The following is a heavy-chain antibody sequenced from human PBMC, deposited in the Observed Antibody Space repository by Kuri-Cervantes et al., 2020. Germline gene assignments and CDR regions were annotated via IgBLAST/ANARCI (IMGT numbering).Heavy chain of an antibody. CDR3: ARDSGYYYGMDV. V-gene: IGHV4-59*01. Sequence: SETLSLTCTVSGGSISSYYWSWIRQPPGKGLEWIGYIYYSGSTNYNPSLKSRVTISVDTSKNQFSLKLSSVTAADTAVYYCARDSGYYYGMDVWGQGTTITVSS. J-gene: IGHJ6*02. D-gene: IGHD3-10*01. CDR1: GGSISSYY. CDR2: IYYSGST.